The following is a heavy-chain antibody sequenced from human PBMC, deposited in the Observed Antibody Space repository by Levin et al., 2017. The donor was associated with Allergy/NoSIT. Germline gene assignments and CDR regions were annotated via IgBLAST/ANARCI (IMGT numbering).Heavy chain of an antibody. CDR2: ISYDGSNK. D-gene: IGHD6-13*01. CDR1: GFTFSNYA. J-gene: IGHJ5*02. V-gene: IGHV3-30*04. CDR3: ARDGRPGYGSSWYDDWFDP. Sequence: PGGSLRLSCAASGFTFSNYAMHWVRQAPGKGLEWVAVISYDGSNKYYADFVKGRFTISRDNSKNTMSLQMNSLRGEDTAVYYCARDGRPGYGSSWYDDWFDPWGQGTLVTVSS.